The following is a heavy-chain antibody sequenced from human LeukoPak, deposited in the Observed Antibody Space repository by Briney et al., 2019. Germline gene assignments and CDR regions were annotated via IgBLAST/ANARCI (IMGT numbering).Heavy chain of an antibody. J-gene: IGHJ4*02. CDR3: ARLKHYYDSSGYLYYFDY. CDR1: GYTFTGYY. D-gene: IGHD3-22*01. Sequence: GASVKVSCKASGYTFTGYYIHWVRQAPGQGLEWMGWINPNSGGTNYAQKFQGRVTMTRDTSISTAYMELSRLRSTDTAVYYCARLKHYYDSSGYLYYFDYWGQGTLVTVSS. V-gene: IGHV1-2*02. CDR2: INPNSGGT.